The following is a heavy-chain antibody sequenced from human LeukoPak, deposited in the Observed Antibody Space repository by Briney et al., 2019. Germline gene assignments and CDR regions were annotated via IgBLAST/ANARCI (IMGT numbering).Heavy chain of an antibody. CDR2: INHRGTT. V-gene: IGHV4-39*07. CDR1: GGSISSSSYY. CDR3: ARDNVPGYFDY. D-gene: IGHD2-8*01. Sequence: KPSETLSLTCTVSGGSISSSSYYWGWIRQPPGKGLEWIGSINHRGTTYYKSSLKSRVTISVDTSKNQFSLTLSSVTAADTAVYYCARDNVPGYFDYWGQGTLVTVSS. J-gene: IGHJ4*02.